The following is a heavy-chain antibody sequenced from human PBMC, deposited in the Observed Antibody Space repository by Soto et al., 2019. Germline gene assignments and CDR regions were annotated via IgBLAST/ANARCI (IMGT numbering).Heavy chain of an antibody. V-gene: IGHV3-23*01. CDR1: GFTFSSYA. Sequence: EVQLLESGGGLVQPGGSLRLFCAASGFTFSSYAMSWVRQAPGKGLEWVSAISGSGGSTYYADSVKGRFTISRDNSKNTLYLQMNSLRAEDTAVYYCAKHNRGGYYYGSGSYPVYWGQGTLVTVSS. J-gene: IGHJ4*02. D-gene: IGHD3-10*01. CDR3: AKHNRGGYYYGSGSYPVY. CDR2: ISGSGGST.